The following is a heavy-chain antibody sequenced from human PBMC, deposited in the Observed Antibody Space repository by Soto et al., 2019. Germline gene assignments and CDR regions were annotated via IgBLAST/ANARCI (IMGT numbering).Heavy chain of an antibody. Sequence: QVQLQESGQGLVKPSETLSLTCTVSGGSISSYYWSWLRQPPGKGLEWIGYIYYSGSTNYNPSLKRRVTRSVDTSKNQFSLKLSSVTAADTAVYYCAREVIAAAGTGGYYYYGMDVWGQGTTVTVSS. CDR3: AREVIAAAGTGGYYYYGMDV. D-gene: IGHD6-13*01. J-gene: IGHJ6*02. CDR2: IYYSGST. V-gene: IGHV4-59*01. CDR1: GGSISSYY.